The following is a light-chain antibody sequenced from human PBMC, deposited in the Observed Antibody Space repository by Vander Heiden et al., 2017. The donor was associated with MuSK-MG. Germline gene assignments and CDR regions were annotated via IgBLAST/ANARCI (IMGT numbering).Light chain of an antibody. V-gene: IGKV1-39*01. Sequence: DIQMTQSPSSLSASVGDRVTITCRASQSINSYLNWYQQKPGRAPNLLIYTASNLQSGVPSRISGGGSGTDFTLTISRLEPEDFATYYCQQRDSAPSTFGQGTKLXIK. CDR2: TAS. CDR1: QSINSY. CDR3: QQRDSAPST. J-gene: IGKJ2*01.